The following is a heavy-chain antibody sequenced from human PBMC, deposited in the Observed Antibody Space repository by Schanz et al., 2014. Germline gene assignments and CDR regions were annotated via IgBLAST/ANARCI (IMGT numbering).Heavy chain of an antibody. V-gene: IGHV3-7*02. CDR1: GFTFTNYA. CDR3: ARGGFGEVSYIDY. CDR2: IKQDESEK. J-gene: IGHJ4*02. D-gene: IGHD3-10*01. Sequence: ESGGTLVRPGGSLRLSCAASGFTFTNYAMSWVRQAPGKGLEWVANIKQDESEKYYVDSVKGRFTISRDNSKNTLYLQMNSLRPEDTAVYYCARGGFGEVSYIDYWGQGTLVTVSS.